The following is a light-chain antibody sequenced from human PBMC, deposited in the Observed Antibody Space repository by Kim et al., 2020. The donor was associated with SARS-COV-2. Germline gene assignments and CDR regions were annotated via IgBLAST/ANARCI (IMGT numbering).Light chain of an antibody. CDR1: QSIDTY. J-gene: IGKJ4*01. V-gene: IGKV1-39*01. CDR2: AAS. CDR3: QQSYSTPFT. Sequence: AYVGDRVTITCRASQSIDTYLNWYQQKPGKAPKLLIFAASSLQSGVPSRLSGSGSGTDFTLTISSLQPEDFATYYCQQSYSTPFTFGGGTKVEIK.